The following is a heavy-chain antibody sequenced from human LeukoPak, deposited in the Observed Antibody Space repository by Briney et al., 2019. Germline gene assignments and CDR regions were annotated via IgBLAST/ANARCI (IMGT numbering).Heavy chain of an antibody. V-gene: IGHV3-7*01. CDR1: GFTFSTYA. J-gene: IGHJ3*02. Sequence: GGSLRLSCAASGFTFSTYAMSWVRQAPGKGLEWVANIKQDGSEKYYVDSVKGRFTISRDNAKNSLYLQMNSLRAEDTAVYYCARVFDFWSGYRSGTDAFDIWGQGTMVTVSS. CDR2: IKQDGSEK. D-gene: IGHD3-3*01. CDR3: ARVFDFWSGYRSGTDAFDI.